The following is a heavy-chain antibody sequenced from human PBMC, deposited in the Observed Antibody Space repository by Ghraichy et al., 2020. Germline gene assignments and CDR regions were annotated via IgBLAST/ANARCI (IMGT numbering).Heavy chain of an antibody. J-gene: IGHJ4*02. CDR3: ARVRWFGDQIYFDY. V-gene: IGHV3-7*01. CDR1: RFSFSSYW. CDR2: IKQDGSAN. Sequence: GGSLRLSCAASRFSFSSYWMTWVRQAPGKGLEWVANIKQDGSANYYVASVRGRFTISRDNAKTSLYLQMNSLRAEDTAVYYCARVRWFGDQIYFDYWGQGTLVTVSS. D-gene: IGHD3-10*01.